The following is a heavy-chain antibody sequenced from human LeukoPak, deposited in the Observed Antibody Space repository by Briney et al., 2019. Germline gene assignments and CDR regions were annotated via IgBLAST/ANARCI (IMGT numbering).Heavy chain of an antibody. J-gene: IGHJ3*02. CDR2: IHYSGST. V-gene: IGHV4-59*12. CDR1: SGSISSYY. D-gene: IGHD3-22*01. Sequence: PSETLSLTCTVSSGSISSYYWSWIRQPPGKGLEWIGYIHYSGSTNYNPSLKSRVSISLDTSRNQFSLKLNSVTAADTAVYYCAKSNGYGLIDIWGQGTMVTVSS. CDR3: AKSNGYGLIDI.